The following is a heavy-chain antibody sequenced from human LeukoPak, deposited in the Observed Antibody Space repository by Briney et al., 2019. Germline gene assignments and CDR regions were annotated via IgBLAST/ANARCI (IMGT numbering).Heavy chain of an antibody. CDR3: ARDGVATISFWFDP. V-gene: IGHV3-30-3*01. J-gene: IGHJ5*02. D-gene: IGHD5-12*01. CDR1: GFTFSSYA. Sequence: GRSLRLSCAASGFTFSSYAMHWVRQAPGKGLEWVAVISYDGSNKYYADSVKGRFTISRDNSKNTLYLQMNSLRAEDTAVYYRARDGVATISFWFDPWGQGTLVTVSS. CDR2: ISYDGSNK.